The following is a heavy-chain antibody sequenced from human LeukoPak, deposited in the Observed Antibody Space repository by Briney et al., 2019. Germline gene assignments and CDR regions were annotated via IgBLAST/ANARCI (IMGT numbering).Heavy chain of an antibody. CDR3: HYYDNQGCGY. CDR2: INPNSGDT. CDR1: GYTFTGYY. D-gene: IGHD3-22*01. Sequence: ASVKVSCKVSGYTFTGYYMHWVRQAPGQGLEWMGWINPNSGDTNYAQKFQGRVTMTRDTSISTAYMEVSRLRSDDTAVYYCHYYDNQGCGYWGQGSLVTVSS. V-gene: IGHV1-2*02. J-gene: IGHJ4*02.